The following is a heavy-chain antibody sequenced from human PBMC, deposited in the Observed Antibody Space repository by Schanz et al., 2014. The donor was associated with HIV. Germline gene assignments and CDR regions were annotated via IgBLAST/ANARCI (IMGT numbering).Heavy chain of an antibody. CDR2: IGSGGGYK. Sequence: EVQLLDSGGGLVQPGGSLRVSCAASGFSFSRYAMNWVRQAPGKGLQWVSSIGSGGGYKYYADSVNGRFTISRDNAKNSLHLQMSRLGAEDTAVYYCARDLHDYGDARTDYWGQGALVTVSS. CDR1: GFSFSRYA. D-gene: IGHD4-17*01. J-gene: IGHJ4*02. CDR3: ARDLHDYGDARTDY. V-gene: IGHV3-21*06.